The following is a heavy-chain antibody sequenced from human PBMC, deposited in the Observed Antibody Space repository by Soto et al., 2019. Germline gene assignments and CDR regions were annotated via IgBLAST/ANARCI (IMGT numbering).Heavy chain of an antibody. CDR1: GYTFTSYG. CDR2: ISAYNGNT. Sequence: QVQLVQSGAEVKKPGASVKVSCKASGYTFTSYGISWVRQAPGQGLEWMGWISAYNGNTNYAQKLQGRVTMTTDTSTSRAYMELRRLGSDDTAVYYCARARGSYARDYWGRGPLVTVSS. D-gene: IGHD1-26*01. J-gene: IGHJ4*02. CDR3: ARARGSYARDY. V-gene: IGHV1-18*01.